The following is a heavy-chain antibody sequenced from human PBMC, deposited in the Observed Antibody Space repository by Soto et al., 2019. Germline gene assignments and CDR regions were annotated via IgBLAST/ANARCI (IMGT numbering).Heavy chain of an antibody. CDR2: IYYNGNT. CDR3: ARSNWYSEY. V-gene: IGHV4-59*11. J-gene: IGHJ4*02. CDR1: GGSISNHY. Sequence: QVQLQESGPGLVKPSETLSLTCTVSGGSISNHYWSWIRQPPGKGLEWIGYIYYNGNTNYNPSLTSRVTMSVGTSKNQLSLKLSSVTAADTAVYYCARSNWYSEYWGQGTLVTVSS. D-gene: IGHD7-27*01.